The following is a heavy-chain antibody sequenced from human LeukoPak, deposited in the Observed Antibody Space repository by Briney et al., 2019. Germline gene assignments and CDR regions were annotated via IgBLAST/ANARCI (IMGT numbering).Heavy chain of an antibody. V-gene: IGHV3-21*06. Sequence: GGSLRLSCTASGFTFNVYTMNWVRQAPGKGLEWVSSIHPSSGYSYYARSVRGRFTISRDNTKNSLYLEMNSLRAEDTAVYYCARGGTTTDRYDSWGQGILVTVSS. CDR3: ARGGTTTDRYDS. CDR1: GFTFNVYT. CDR2: IHPSSGYS. D-gene: IGHD1/OR15-1a*01. J-gene: IGHJ4*02.